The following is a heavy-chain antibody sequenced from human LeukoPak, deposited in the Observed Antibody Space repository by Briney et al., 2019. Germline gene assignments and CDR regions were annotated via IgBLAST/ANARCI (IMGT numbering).Heavy chain of an antibody. V-gene: IGHV3-23*01. Sequence: GGSLRLSCAASGFTFSSYAMSRVRQAPGKGLEWVSAISGSGGSTYYADSVKGRFTISRDNAKNSLYLQMNSLRAEDTAVYYCARDEYTSSWFKWGQGTLVTVST. CDR2: ISGSGGST. CDR1: GFTFSSYA. D-gene: IGHD6-13*01. J-gene: IGHJ4*02. CDR3: ARDEYTSSWFK.